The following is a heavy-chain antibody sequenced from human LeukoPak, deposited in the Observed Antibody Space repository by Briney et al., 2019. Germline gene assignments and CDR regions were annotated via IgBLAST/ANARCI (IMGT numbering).Heavy chain of an antibody. CDR3: AKDPSQWEPPED. CDR2: ISSSSSYI. Sequence: GGSLRLSCAASGFTFSNAWMSWVRQAPGKGLEWVSSISSSSSYIYYADSVKGRFTISRDNAKNSLSLQMNSLRVEDTAVYYCAKDPSQWEPPEDWGQGTLVTVSS. D-gene: IGHD1-26*01. CDR1: GFTFSNAW. J-gene: IGHJ4*02. V-gene: IGHV3-21*04.